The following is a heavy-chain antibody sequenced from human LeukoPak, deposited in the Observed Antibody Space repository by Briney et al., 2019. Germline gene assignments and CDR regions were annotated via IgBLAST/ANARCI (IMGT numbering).Heavy chain of an antibody. J-gene: IGHJ6*03. Sequence: ASVKVSSKASGYTFTNYGVSWVRQAPGQGLEWMGWINAYNGDTHYAQNLQGRLTMTTDTSTSMAFMELRSLRPDDTAVYFCARWGLVDPGTYYYYYMDVWGRGTTVTVSS. V-gene: IGHV1-18*01. D-gene: IGHD3/OR15-3a*01. CDR2: INAYNGDT. CDR1: GYTFTNYG. CDR3: ARWGLVDPGTYYYYYMDV.